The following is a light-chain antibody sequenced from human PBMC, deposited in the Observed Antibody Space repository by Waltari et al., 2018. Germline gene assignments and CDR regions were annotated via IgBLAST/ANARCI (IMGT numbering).Light chain of an antibody. Sequence: QSVLTQPPSVSAAPAQRVTLSRPDGSSNIGNNYVSWYRQFPGTAPKLLIYEDNERPSGVPGRFSGSKSGTSATLDITGLQAGDEADYYCGTWDSSLSGAVFGGGTHLTVL. CDR3: GTWDSSLSGAV. J-gene: IGLJ7*01. V-gene: IGLV1-51*02. CDR1: SSNIGNNY. CDR2: EDN.